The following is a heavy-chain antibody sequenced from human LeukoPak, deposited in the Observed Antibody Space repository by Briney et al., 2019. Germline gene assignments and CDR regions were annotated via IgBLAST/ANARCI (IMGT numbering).Heavy chain of an antibody. J-gene: IGHJ4*02. CDR2: IIPIFGTA. CDR3: CITMVRGVIITILDY. CDR1: GGTFSSYA. D-gene: IGHD3-10*01. V-gene: IGHV1-69*13. Sequence: ASVKVSCKASGGTFSSYAISWVRQAPGQGLEWMGGIIPIFGTANYAQKFQGRVTITAGESTSTAYMELSSLRSEDTAVYYCCITMVRGVIITILDYWGQGTLVTVSS.